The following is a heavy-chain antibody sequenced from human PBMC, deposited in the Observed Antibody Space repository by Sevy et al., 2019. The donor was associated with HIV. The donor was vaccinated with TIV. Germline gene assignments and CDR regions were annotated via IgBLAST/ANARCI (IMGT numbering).Heavy chain of an antibody. CDR1: GFTFSNYG. V-gene: IGHV3-33*01. CDR3: ARGGDFNDRSAKRDFDY. D-gene: IGHD3-22*01. CDR2: IWNDGSNK. J-gene: IGHJ4*02. Sequence: GGSLRLSCAASGFTFSNYGMHWVRQAPGKGLEWVPVIWNDGSNKYYADSVKGRFTISRDNSKNTLYLQMNSLRVEDTAVYFCARGGDFNDRSAKRDFDYWGQGTLVTVSS.